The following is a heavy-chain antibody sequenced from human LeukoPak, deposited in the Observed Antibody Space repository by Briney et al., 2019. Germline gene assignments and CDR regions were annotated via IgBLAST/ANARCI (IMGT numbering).Heavy chain of an antibody. CDR2: IHHTGKN. D-gene: IGHD1-1*01. CDR1: GGSITSYY. CDR3: AKWHKQLLAFDS. V-gene: IGHV4-59*01. J-gene: IGHJ4*02. Sequence: SETLSLTCAVSGGSITSYYWNWIRQPPGKGLEWIGYIHHTGKNRYNPSLQSRVTMLVDTSKSEFSLKLSSVTAADTAAYYCAKWHKQLLAFDSWGQGTLVIVSS.